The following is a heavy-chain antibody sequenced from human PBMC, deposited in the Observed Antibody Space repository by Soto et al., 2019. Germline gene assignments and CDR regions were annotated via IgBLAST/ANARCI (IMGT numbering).Heavy chain of an antibody. CDR2: IYYSGST. J-gene: IGHJ4*02. Sequence: SETLSLTCTVSGGSISSSSYYWGWIRQPPGKGLEWIGSIYYSGSTYYNPSLKSRVTISVDTSKNQFSLKLSSVTAADTAVYYCARHVDYYGSGRYFDYWGQGTLVTVSS. CDR1: GGSISSSSYY. CDR3: ARHVDYYGSGRYFDY. D-gene: IGHD3-10*01. V-gene: IGHV4-39*01.